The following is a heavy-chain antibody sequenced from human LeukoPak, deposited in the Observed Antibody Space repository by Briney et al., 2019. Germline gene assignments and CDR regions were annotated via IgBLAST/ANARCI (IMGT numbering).Heavy chain of an antibody. Sequence: SETLSLTCTVSGGSISSYYWSWIRQPPGKGLEWIGYIYYSGSTNYNPSLKSRVTISVDTSKHQFSLMLSSVTAADTAVYYCASQYSSGWYDYWGQGTLVTVSS. V-gene: IGHV4-59*01. J-gene: IGHJ4*02. CDR3: ASQYSSGWYDY. CDR2: IYYSGST. D-gene: IGHD6-19*01. CDR1: GGSISSYY.